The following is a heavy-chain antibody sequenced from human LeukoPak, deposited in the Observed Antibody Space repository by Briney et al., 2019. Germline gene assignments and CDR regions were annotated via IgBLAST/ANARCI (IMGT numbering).Heavy chain of an antibody. Sequence: GASVKVSCKASGYTFTGYYMHWVRQAPGQGLEWMGWINPNSGGTNYAQKFQGRVTMTRDTSVSTAYMELSRLRPDDTAVYYCARGEWFPAATNRGDAFDIWGQGTMVTVSS. CDR1: GYTFTGYY. J-gene: IGHJ3*02. V-gene: IGHV1-2*02. D-gene: IGHD2-2*01. CDR3: ARGEWFPAATNRGDAFDI. CDR2: INPNSGGT.